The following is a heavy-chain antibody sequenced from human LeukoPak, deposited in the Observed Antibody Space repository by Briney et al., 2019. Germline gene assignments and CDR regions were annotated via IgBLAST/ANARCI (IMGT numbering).Heavy chain of an antibody. CDR3: AKDFRIGYSAHFDY. J-gene: IGHJ4*02. Sequence: GGSLRLSCVGSGFTFRSHAMSWVRQAPEKGLEFVSGIYENGGTTYYADSVKGRFSISRDNSKNTLYLQMDSLRGGDTAVYYCAKDFRIGYSAHFDYWGQGALVTVSS. CDR2: IYENGGTT. D-gene: IGHD2-21*01. V-gene: IGHV3-23*01. CDR1: GFTFRSHA.